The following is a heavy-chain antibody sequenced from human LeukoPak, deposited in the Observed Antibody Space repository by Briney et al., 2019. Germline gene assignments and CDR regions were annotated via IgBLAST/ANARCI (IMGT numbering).Heavy chain of an antibody. V-gene: IGHV7-4-1*02. J-gene: IGHJ4*02. D-gene: IGHD6-13*01. CDR3: ARAPPRIAAAAGDS. Sequence: GASVKVSCKASGYTFTSYAMNWVRQAPGQGLEWMGWINTNTGNPTYAQGFTGRFVFSLDTSVSTAYLQISSLKAEDTAVYYCARAPPRIAAAAGDSWGQGTLVTVSS. CDR1: GYTFTSYA. CDR2: INTNTGNP.